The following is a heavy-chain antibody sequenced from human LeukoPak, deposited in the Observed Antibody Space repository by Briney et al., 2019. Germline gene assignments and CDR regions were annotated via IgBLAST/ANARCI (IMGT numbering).Heavy chain of an antibody. D-gene: IGHD5-12*01. V-gene: IGHV6-1*01. CDR3: ARARIDSGYDLLGYYYYGMDV. CDR1: GDSVFSNSAA. Sequence: SQTLSLTCAISGDSVFSNSAAWNWIRQSPSRGLEWLGRTYYRSKWYNDYAVSVKSRITINPDTSKNQLSLQLKSVTPEDTAVYYCARARIDSGYDLLGYYYYGMDVWGQGTTVTVS. CDR2: TYYRSKWYN. J-gene: IGHJ6*02.